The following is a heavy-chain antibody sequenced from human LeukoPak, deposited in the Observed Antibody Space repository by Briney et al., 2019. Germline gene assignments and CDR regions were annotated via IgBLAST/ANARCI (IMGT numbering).Heavy chain of an antibody. V-gene: IGHV1-2*02. J-gene: IGHJ1*01. CDR3: ARDLYDILTGYLGYFQH. D-gene: IGHD3-9*01. Sequence: ASVKVSCKASGYTFTGYYMHWVRQAPGQGLEWMGWINPNSGGTNYTQKFQGRVTMTRDTSISTVYMELSSLRSEDTAVYYCARDLYDILTGYLGYFQHWGQGTLVTVSS. CDR2: INPNSGGT. CDR1: GYTFTGYY.